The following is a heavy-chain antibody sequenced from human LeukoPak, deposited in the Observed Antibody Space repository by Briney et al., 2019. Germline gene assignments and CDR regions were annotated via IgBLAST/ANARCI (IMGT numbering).Heavy chain of an antibody. D-gene: IGHD3-10*01. V-gene: IGHV3-33*01. CDR3: ARERGSGSHYAIDI. CDR2: IWYDGSNR. Sequence: KLSCKASGYSFTTYGITWVRQAPGKGLEWVAVIWYDGSNRNYADSVKGRLTISRDNSKNTVYPQMNSLRGEDTAVYYCARERGSGSHYAIDIWGQGTMVTVSS. J-gene: IGHJ3*02. CDR1: GYSFTTYG.